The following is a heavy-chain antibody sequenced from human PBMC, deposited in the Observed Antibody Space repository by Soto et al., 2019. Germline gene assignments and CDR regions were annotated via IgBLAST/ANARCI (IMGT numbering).Heavy chain of an antibody. D-gene: IGHD2-15*01. Sequence: ASVKVSCKASGYSSKDHYMHWVRQAPGRGLEWVGIINPSGEHTNYAQQFRGRVAMTRGTSTSTAYMELRSLRSEDTAVYFCARISCKGGSCYFDFDHWGQGTLVTVSS. J-gene: IGHJ4*02. V-gene: IGHV1-46*02. CDR3: ARISCKGGSCYFDFDH. CDR2: INPSGEHT. CDR1: GYSSKDHY.